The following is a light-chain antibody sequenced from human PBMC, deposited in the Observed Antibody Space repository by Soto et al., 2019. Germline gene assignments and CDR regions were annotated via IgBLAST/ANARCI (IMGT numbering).Light chain of an antibody. CDR3: SSYTSSSTYV. CDR1: SSDVGGYNY. V-gene: IGLV2-14*01. J-gene: IGLJ1*01. CDR2: EVS. Sequence: QSVLTQPASVSGSPGQWITISCTGTSSDVGGYNYVSWYQQHPGKAPKLMIYEVSNRPSGVSNRFSGSKSGNTASLTISGLHAEDEADYYCSSYTSSSTYVFGTGTKLTVL.